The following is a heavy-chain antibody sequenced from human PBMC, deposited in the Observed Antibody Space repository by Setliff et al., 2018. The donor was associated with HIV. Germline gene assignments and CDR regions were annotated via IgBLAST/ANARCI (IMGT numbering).Heavy chain of an antibody. CDR3: ASGSGYCKNGNCYIGVHKNPDKYYFDY. Sequence: ASVKVSCKASGYTFTTYAISWVRQAPGQGLEWMGWISTHNDDTDYAKKFQGRVTITADESTSTAYMELSSLRSEDTAVYYCASGSGYCKNGNCYIGVHKNPDKYYFDYWGQGTLVTVSS. CDR2: ISTHNDDT. CDR1: GYTFTTYA. D-gene: IGHD2-8*01. V-gene: IGHV1-18*01. J-gene: IGHJ4*02.